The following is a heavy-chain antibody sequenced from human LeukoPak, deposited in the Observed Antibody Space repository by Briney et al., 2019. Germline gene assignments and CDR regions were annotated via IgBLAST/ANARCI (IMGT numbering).Heavy chain of an antibody. CDR3: ARDALFLEWFLDAFDI. D-gene: IGHD3-3*01. J-gene: IGHJ3*02. CDR2: ISSSSSYI. CDR1: GFTFSSYS. Sequence: GGSLRLSCAASGFTFSSYSMNWVRQAPGKGLEWVSSISSSSSYIYYADSVKGRFTISRGNAKTSLYLQMNSLRAEDTAVYYCARDALFLEWFLDAFDIWGQGTMVTVSS. V-gene: IGHV3-21*01.